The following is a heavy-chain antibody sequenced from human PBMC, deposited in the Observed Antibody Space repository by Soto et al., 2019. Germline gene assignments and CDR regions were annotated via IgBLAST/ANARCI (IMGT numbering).Heavy chain of an antibody. V-gene: IGHV5-51*01. CDR3: ARLGPNGFDY. CDR2: IYPGDSDT. J-gene: IGHJ4*02. CDR1: GYSFSSYW. Sequence: GESLKISCRGSGYSFSSYWIGWVRQMPGKGLEWMGIIYPGDSDTRYGPSFRGQVTISADKSISTAYLQWSSLKSSDTAMYYCARLGPNGFDYWGQGTLVTVSS.